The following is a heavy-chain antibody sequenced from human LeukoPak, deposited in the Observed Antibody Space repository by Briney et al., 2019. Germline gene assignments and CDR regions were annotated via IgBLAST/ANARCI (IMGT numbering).Heavy chain of an antibody. J-gene: IGHJ4*02. V-gene: IGHV4-4*07. Sequence: SETLSLTCTVSDDSITSYYWSWIRQPAGKGLEWIGHISTSWGTNYNPSHMSRVTMSVDTSKNQFSLKLRSLTAADTAVYYCARAPTDSETYYGGFDYWGQGTLVTVSS. D-gene: IGHD1-26*01. CDR2: ISTSWGT. CDR3: ARAPTDSETYYGGFDY. CDR1: DDSITSYY.